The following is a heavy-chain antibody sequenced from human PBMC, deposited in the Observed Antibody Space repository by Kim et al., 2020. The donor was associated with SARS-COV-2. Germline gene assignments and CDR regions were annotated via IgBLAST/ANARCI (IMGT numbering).Heavy chain of an antibody. CDR3: ARDPAAMVKNKYYYYYGMDV. V-gene: IGHV3-30-3*01. CDR1: GFTFSSYA. CDR2: ISYDGSNK. D-gene: IGHD5-18*01. Sequence: GGSLRLSCAASGFTFSSYAMHWVRQAPGKGLEWVAVISYDGSNKYYADSVKGLFTISRDNSKNTLYLQMNSLRAEDTAVYYCARDPAAMVKNKYYYYYGMDVWGQGTTVTVSS. J-gene: IGHJ6*02.